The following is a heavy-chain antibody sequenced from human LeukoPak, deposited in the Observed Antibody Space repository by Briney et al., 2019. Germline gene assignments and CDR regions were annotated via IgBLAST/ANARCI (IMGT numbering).Heavy chain of an antibody. V-gene: IGHV2-5*02. CDR2: IYWDDEK. J-gene: IGHJ4*02. CDR3: AHLYFYNSVGYSRAFDY. Sequence: SGPTLVKPTQTLTLTCTFSEFSLTSNGVGVGWIRQPPGKALEGLALIYWDDEKRYRPSVRTRLPLTKDTPRRQVVLTLSNMDPVDTGPHYCAHLYFYNSVGYSRAFDYWGQGPLVTVPS. CDR1: EFSLTSNGVG. D-gene: IGHD3-22*01.